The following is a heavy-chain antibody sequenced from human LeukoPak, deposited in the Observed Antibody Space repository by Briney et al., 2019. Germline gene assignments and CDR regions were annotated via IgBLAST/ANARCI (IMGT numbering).Heavy chain of an antibody. V-gene: IGHV4-34*01. J-gene: IGHJ5*02. Sequence: SETLSLTCAVYGGSFSGYYWSWIRQPPGKGLEWIGEINHSGSTNYNPSLKSRVTISVDTSKNQFSLKLSSVTAADTAVYYCARDEYSSSSPWFDPWGQGTLVTVSS. CDR3: ARDEYSSSSPWFDP. CDR2: INHSGST. D-gene: IGHD6-6*01. CDR1: GGSFSGYY.